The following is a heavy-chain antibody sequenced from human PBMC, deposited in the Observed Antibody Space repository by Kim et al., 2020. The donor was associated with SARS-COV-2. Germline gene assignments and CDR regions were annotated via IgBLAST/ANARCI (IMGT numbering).Heavy chain of an antibody. D-gene: IGHD3-10*01. CDR2: T. CDR3: TTDLGSGSFDY. J-gene: IGHJ4*02. Sequence: TDYAAPVKGRCTSARDDSKNTLYLQMNSLKTEDTAVYYCTTDLGSGSFDYWGQGTLVTVSS. V-gene: IGHV3-15*01.